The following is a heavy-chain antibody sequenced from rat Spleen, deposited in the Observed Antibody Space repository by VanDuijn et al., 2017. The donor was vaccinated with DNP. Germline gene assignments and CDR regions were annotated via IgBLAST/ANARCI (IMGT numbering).Heavy chain of an antibody. V-gene: IGHV5-25*01. CDR3: ARQPNLGVRGWFAY. CDR2: ISTGGGNT. J-gene: IGHJ3*01. Sequence: EVQLVESGGGLVQPGRSMKLSCAASGFTFSNYYMAWVRQAPTKGLEWVASISTGGGNTYYRDSVKGRFTISRDNAKSTLYLQMDSLRSEDTATYYCARQPNLGVRGWFAYWGQGTLVTVSS. CDR1: GFTFSNYY.